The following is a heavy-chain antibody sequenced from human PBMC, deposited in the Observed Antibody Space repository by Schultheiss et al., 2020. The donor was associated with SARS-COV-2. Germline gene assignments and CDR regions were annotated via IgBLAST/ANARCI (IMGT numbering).Heavy chain of an antibody. CDR2: INHSGST. D-gene: IGHD2-8*01. CDR1: SGSFSGYY. V-gene: IGHV4-34*01. J-gene: IGHJ6*02. Sequence: SQTLSLTCAVYSGSFSGYYCSWIRQPPGKGLEWIGEINHSGSTNYNPSLKSRVTISVDTCKNQFSLKLSSVTAADTAVYYCAGEARDPEPILYKWCMLRDYYDYAGMDVWGQGTTVTVSS. CDR3: AGEARDPEPILYKWCMLRDYYDYAGMDV.